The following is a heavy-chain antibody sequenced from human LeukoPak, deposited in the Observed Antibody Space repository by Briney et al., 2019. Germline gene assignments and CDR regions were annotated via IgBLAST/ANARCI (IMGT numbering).Heavy chain of an antibody. CDR1: GGSISSSSYY. V-gene: IGHV4-39*01. Sequence: PSETLSLTCTVSGGSISSSSYYWGWIRQPPGKGLEWIGSIYYSGSTYYNPSFKSRVTISVDTSKNQFSLKLSSVTAADTAVYYCARHSYSSSWLEYFQHWGQGTLVTVSS. J-gene: IGHJ1*01. CDR2: IYYSGST. CDR3: ARHSYSSSWLEYFQH. D-gene: IGHD6-13*01.